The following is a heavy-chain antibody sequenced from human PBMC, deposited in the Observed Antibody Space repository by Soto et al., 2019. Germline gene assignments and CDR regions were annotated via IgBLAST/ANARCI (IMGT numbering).Heavy chain of an antibody. CDR2: IRDDGVTT. J-gene: IGHJ5*02. V-gene: IGHV3-23*01. CDR1: GFNFNSNV. Sequence: GSLRLSCTASGFNFNSNVMSWVRQAPGKGLEWLAIIRDDGVTTYYAASVKGRFTISRDNSMNTLYLQMKSLRAEDTAVYYCANSYVAWANFPYGSSGQGIQDTVSA. D-gene: IGHD3-10*01. CDR3: ANSYVAWANFPYGS.